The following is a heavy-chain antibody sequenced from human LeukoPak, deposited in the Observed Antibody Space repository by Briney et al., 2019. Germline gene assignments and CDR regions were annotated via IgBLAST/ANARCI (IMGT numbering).Heavy chain of an antibody. CDR2: FYNSGST. CDR3: ARRLRPGDYFDY. V-gene: IGHV4-39*01. CDR1: GGSIYSSTYY. D-gene: IGHD3-16*01. Sequence: SETLSLTCTVSGGSIYSSTYYWGWIRQPPGKGLEWIGSFYNSGSTYRNPSLSSRVTIFADMSKNQFSLKLTSGAAADTAVYYCARRLRPGDYFDYWGQGILVTVSS. J-gene: IGHJ4*02.